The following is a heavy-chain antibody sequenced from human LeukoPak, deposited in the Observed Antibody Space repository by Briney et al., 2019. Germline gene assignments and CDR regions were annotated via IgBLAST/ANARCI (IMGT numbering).Heavy chain of an antibody. CDR2: FDPEDGET. D-gene: IGHD3-10*01. CDR3: ATSPGPGELFVY. J-gene: IGHJ4*02. V-gene: IGHV1-24*01. Sequence: ASVKVSCKVSGYTLTELSIHWVRQAPGKGLEWMGGFDPEDGETIYAQKFQGRVTMTEDTSTDTAYMELSSLRSEDTAVYYCATSPGPGELFVYWGQGTLVTVSS. CDR1: GYTLTELS.